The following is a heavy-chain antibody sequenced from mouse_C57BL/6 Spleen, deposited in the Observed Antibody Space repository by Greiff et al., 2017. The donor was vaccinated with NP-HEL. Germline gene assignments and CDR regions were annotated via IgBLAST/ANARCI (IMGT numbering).Heavy chain of an antibody. Sequence: QVQLQQPGAELVRPGSSVKLSCKASGYTFTSYWMHWVKQRPIQGLEWIGNIDPSDSETHYNQKFKDKATLTVDKSSSTAYMQLSSLTSEDSAVYYCAREEAAQATFAYWGKGTLVTVSA. CDR3: AREEAAQATFAY. J-gene: IGHJ3*01. V-gene: IGHV1-52*01. D-gene: IGHD3-2*02. CDR1: GYTFTSYW. CDR2: IDPSDSET.